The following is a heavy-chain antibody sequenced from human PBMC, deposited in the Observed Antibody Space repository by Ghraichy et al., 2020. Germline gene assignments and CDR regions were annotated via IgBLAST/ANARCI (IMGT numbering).Heavy chain of an antibody. CDR2: INPNSGGT. CDR3: ARGDNSGYDPRQWLVPGLDY. V-gene: IGHV1-2*02. J-gene: IGHJ4*02. CDR1: GYTFTGYY. D-gene: IGHD5-12*01. Sequence: ASVKVSCKASGYTFTGYYMHWVRQAPGQGLEWMGWINPNSGGTNYAQKFQGRVTMTRDTSISTAYMELSRLRSDDTAVYYCARGDNSGYDPRQWLVPGLDYWGQGTLVTVSS.